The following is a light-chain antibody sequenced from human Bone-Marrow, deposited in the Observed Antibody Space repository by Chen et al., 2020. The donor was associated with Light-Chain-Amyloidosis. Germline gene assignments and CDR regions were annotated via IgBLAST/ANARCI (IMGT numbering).Light chain of an antibody. CDR1: NIGSTS. Sequence: SYVLTQPSSVSVAPGQTATIACGGNNIGSTSVHWYQQTPGQAPLLVVYDDSDRPAGIPERLSGYNSGNTATLTISRVEAGDEADYYSQVLDRSSAGPVFGGGTKLTV. CDR3: QVLDRSSAGPV. V-gene: IGLV3-21*02. J-gene: IGLJ3*02. CDR2: DDS.